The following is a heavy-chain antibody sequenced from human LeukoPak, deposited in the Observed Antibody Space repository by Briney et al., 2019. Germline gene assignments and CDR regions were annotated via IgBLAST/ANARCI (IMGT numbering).Heavy chain of an antibody. CDR3: ARNYYDSSGYWAPDY. CDR1: GFTFSSYW. V-gene: IGHV3-7*01. Sequence: QPGGSLRLSCAASGFTFSSYWMSWVRQAPGKGLEWVANIKQDGREKYSVDSVKGRFTISRDNAKNSLYLQMNSLRAEDTAVYYCARNYYDSSGYWAPDYWGQGTLVTVSS. J-gene: IGHJ4*02. CDR2: IKQDGREK. D-gene: IGHD3-22*01.